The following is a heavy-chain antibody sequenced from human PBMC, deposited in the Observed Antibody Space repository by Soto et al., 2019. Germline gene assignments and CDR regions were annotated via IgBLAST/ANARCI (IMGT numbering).Heavy chain of an antibody. CDR2: MYSGGST. CDR1: GLTVSSNY. Sequence: EVQLVESGGGLVQPGGSLRLSCAASGLTVSSNYMSWFRQAPGKGLEWVSVMYSGGSTYYADSVKGRFIISRDNYKNTLYLQMDSVGVEDTAVYYCARDSSLHQPLFYGMDVWGQGTTVTVSS. V-gene: IGHV3-66*01. J-gene: IGHJ6*02. D-gene: IGHD2-2*01. CDR3: ARDSSLHQPLFYGMDV.